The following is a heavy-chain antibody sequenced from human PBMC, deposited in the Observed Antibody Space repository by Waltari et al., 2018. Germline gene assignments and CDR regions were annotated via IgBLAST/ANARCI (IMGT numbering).Heavy chain of an antibody. J-gene: IGHJ5*01. CDR2: VNPDTGGT. D-gene: IGHD3-3*01. Sequence: QVQLVQSGAEVKKPGASAKVSCTTSGYTFNKYYIQWVRQAPGQGLEWMGWVNPDTGGTHYTQRFQGRVTMTRDTSINTAYMELSRLRSDDTAVYYCARNSDASAILWFDSWGQGTLVTVSS. V-gene: IGHV1-2*02. CDR1: GYTFNKYY. CDR3: ARNSDASAILWFDS.